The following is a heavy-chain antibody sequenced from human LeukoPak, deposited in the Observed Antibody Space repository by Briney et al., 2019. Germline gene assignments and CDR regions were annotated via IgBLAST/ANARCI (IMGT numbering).Heavy chain of an antibody. CDR1: GGSISSGDYY. J-gene: IGHJ4*02. D-gene: IGHD6-19*01. V-gene: IGHV4-61*08. Sequence: PSQTLSLTCTVSGGSISSGDYYWSWIRQPPGKGLEWIGYIYYSGSTNFNPSLKSRVTISVDTSKSQFSLKLSSVTAADTAVYYCARLKSVALAGPYYFDYWGQGTLVTVSS. CDR3: ARLKSVALAGPYYFDY. CDR2: IYYSGST.